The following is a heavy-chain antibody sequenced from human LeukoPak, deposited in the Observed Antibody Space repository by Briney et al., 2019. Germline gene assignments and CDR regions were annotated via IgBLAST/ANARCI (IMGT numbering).Heavy chain of an antibody. Sequence: ATVKVSCNASGYTFPSYGISWVRQAPGQGLEWVGWLRAYNGNTNYAQKLQGRVTMTTDTPTSTAYMELRSLRSDDTAVYYCARFPIRYDILTGSAYYFDYWGQGTLVTVSS. CDR2: LRAYNGNT. D-gene: IGHD3-9*01. J-gene: IGHJ4*02. V-gene: IGHV1-18*04. CDR1: GYTFPSYG. CDR3: ARFPIRYDILTGSAYYFDY.